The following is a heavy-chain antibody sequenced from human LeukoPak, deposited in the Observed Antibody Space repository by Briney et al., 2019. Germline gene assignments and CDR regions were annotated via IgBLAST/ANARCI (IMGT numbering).Heavy chain of an antibody. V-gene: IGHV3-15*01. Sequence: GGSLRLSCAASGFTFSSYSMNWVRQAPGKGLEWVGRIKSKTDGGTTDYAAPVKGRFTISRDDSKNTLYLQMNSLKTEDTAVYYCTTQAGYSYGYVPYYFDYWGQGTLVTVSS. D-gene: IGHD5-18*01. CDR1: GFTFSSYS. CDR3: TTQAGYSYGYVPYYFDY. CDR2: IKSKTDGGTT. J-gene: IGHJ4*02.